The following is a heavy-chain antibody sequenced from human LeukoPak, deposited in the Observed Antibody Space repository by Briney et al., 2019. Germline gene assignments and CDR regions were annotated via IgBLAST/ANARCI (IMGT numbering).Heavy chain of an antibody. V-gene: IGHV1-69*05. J-gene: IGHJ5*02. CDR2: IIPIFGTA. D-gene: IGHD6-13*01. Sequence: GASVKVSCKASGYTFTGYQMHWVRQAPGQGLEWMGGIIPIFGTANYAQKFQGRVTITTDESTSTAYMELSSLRSEDTAVYYCARGRGAAGTGNNWFDPWGQGTLVTVSS. CDR1: GYTFTGYQ. CDR3: ARGRGAAGTGNNWFDP.